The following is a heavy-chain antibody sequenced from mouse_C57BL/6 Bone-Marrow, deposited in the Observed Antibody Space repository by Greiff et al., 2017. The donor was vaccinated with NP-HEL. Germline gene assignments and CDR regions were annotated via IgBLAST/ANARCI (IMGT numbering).Heavy chain of an antibody. CDR3: ARDGYYWYFDV. J-gene: IGHJ1*03. Sequence: EVKLMESGGGLVKPGGSLKLSCAASGFTFSSYAMSWVRQTPEKRLEWVATISDGGSYTYYPDNVKGRFTISRDNAKNNLYLQMSQLKSEDTAMYYCARDGYYWYFDVWGTGTTVTVSS. CDR2: ISDGGSYT. D-gene: IGHD2-2*01. CDR1: GFTFSSYA. V-gene: IGHV5-4*01.